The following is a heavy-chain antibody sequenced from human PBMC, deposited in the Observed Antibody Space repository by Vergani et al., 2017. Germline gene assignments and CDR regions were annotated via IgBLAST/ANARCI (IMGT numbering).Heavy chain of an antibody. CDR1: GFTLSACG. CDR2: ISGRGDYI. V-gene: IGHV3-21*01. Sequence: EVQLVESGGGLVRPGGALRLSCVGSGFTLSACGMTWVRQAPGKGLEWFSSISGRGDYIYYADSVKGRFTISRDNAKSSLFLQMNSLRVEDTGLYYCVRPGGTCSGYDNILLYFYALDVWGQGTTVTVSS. CDR3: VRPGGTCSGYDNILLYFYALDV. J-gene: IGHJ6*02. D-gene: IGHD5-12*01.